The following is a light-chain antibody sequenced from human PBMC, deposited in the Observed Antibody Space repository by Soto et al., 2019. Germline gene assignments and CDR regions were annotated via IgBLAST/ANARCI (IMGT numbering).Light chain of an antibody. J-gene: IGKJ4*01. V-gene: IGKV3-11*01. CDR3: QQRYNWLT. CDR2: DTS. CDR1: QSVTKY. Sequence: EIVLTQSPATLSLSPGERATLSCRASQSVTKYLAWYKQKPGQAPRLLIYDTSNRATGIPARFSGSGSGTDFTLTISSLESEDSGIYYCQQRYNWLTFGGGTRWIS.